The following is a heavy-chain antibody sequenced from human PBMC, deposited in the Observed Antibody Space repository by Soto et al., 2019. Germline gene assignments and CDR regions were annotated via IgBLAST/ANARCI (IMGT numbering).Heavy chain of an antibody. CDR2: MNHSGST. CDR1: GGSFSGYY. Sequence: QVQLQQWGAGLLKPSETLSLTCAVYGGSFSGYYWSWIRQPPGKGLEWFGEMNHSGSTNYNPSLKGRVAIPVATSTNQFSLKLRSVAAADTAVYYCCCYGAGRPQDTWFDSWGQGTLVTVSS. CDR3: CCYGAGRPQDTWFDS. D-gene: IGHD3-10*01. V-gene: IGHV4-34*01. J-gene: IGHJ5*01.